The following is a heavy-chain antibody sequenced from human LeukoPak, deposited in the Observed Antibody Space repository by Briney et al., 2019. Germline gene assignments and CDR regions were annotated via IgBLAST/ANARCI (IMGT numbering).Heavy chain of an antibody. CDR2: INPNNGVT. V-gene: IGHV1-2*02. CDR1: GYTFTDHY. CDR3: AREVTLRL. J-gene: IGHJ4*02. Sequence: GSVRVSCKASGYTFTDHYMHWVRQAPGQGLEWMGWINPNNGVTHYAQKFHDRVTMTRDTSITTAYMELNRLTSDDTAVYYCAREVTLRLWGQGPRHTVTS. D-gene: IGHD2-21*02.